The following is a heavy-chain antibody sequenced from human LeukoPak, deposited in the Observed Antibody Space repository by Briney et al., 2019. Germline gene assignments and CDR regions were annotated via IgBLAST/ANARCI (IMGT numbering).Heavy chain of an antibody. CDR2: IYTSGGT. V-gene: IGHV4-4*07. Sequence: SETLSLTCTVSGGSISSYYWSWIRQPAGKGLEWIGRIYTSGGTNYNPSLKSRVTMSVDTSKNQFSLKLSSVTAADTAVYYCARDSSYDFWSGNGGFDYWGQGTLVTVSS. J-gene: IGHJ4*02. CDR1: GGSISSYY. CDR3: ARDSSYDFWSGNGGFDY. D-gene: IGHD3-3*01.